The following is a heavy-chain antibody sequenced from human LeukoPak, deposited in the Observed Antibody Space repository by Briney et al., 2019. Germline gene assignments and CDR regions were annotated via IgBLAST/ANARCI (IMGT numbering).Heavy chain of an antibody. D-gene: IGHD7-27*01. CDR3: ARDMWGTFDY. V-gene: IGHV3-74*01. Sequence: PGGSLRLSCAASGFTFSDFWMHWVRQAPGKGPVWVSRIRPDGTDASYADSAKGRFTISRDNARNTLFLQISSLRDEDTAVYYCARDMWGTFDYWGQGTLVTVSS. CDR1: GFTFSDFW. CDR2: IRPDGTDA. J-gene: IGHJ4*02.